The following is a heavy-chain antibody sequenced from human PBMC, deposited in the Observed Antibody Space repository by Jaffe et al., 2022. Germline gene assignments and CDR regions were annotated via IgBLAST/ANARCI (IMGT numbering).Heavy chain of an antibody. D-gene: IGHD3-10*01. CDR3: AHVLWFGESYYFDY. V-gene: IGHV2-5*02. CDR1: GFSLSTYGVG. CDR2: IYWDDDK. Sequence: QITLKESGPTLVKPTQTLTLTCTFSGFSLSTYGVGVGWIRQPPGKAPEWLALIYWDDDKRYSPSLKSRLTITKDTSKNQVVLTMTNMDPVETATYFCAHVLWFGESYYFDYWGQGTLVTVSS. J-gene: IGHJ4*02.